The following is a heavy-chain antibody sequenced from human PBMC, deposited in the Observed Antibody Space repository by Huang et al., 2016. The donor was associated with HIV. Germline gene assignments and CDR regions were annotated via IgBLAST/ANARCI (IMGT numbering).Heavy chain of an antibody. D-gene: IGHD1-1*01. J-gene: IGHJ5*01. CDR1: GYIFTKYG. CDR3: ARDHWYPLQNWFDL. Sequence: QVELVQSGAEVKRPGASVRVSCKAAGYIFTKYGINWGRQAPGQGLGWMGWISAYNGNNNYAEKVQGRVTLTRDTSATTAYMELRDVTSADTAVYYCARDHWYPLQNWFDLWGQGTLVTVSS. CDR2: ISAYNGNN. V-gene: IGHV1-18*01.